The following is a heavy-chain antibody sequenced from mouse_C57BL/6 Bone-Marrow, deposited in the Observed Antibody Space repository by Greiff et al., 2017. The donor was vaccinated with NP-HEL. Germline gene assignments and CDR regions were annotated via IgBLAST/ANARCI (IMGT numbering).Heavy chain of an antibody. CDR3: ARDLAHWYFEV. Sequence: ESGPGLVKPSQSLSLTCSVTGYSITSGYYWNWIRQFPGNKLEWMGYISYDGSNNYNPSLKNRISITRDTSKNQFFLKLNSVTTEDTATYYCARDLAHWYFEVWGTGTTVTVSS. V-gene: IGHV3-6*01. J-gene: IGHJ1*03. CDR2: ISYDGSN. CDR1: GYSITSGYY.